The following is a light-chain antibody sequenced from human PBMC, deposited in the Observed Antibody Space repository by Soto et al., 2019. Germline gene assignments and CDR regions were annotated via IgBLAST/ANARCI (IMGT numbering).Light chain of an antibody. J-gene: IGKJ1*01. CDR2: DAT. Sequence: VVLTQFPGTLSLSPGETATLSCGASQRVSNNFLGWYQQKPGLPPRLLIYDATSRANGIPERFSGRGSGTHFTLTISRLEPEDFAVYYCQQYGSTPWTFGPGTKVDIK. CDR1: QRVSNNF. CDR3: QQYGSTPWT. V-gene: IGKV3D-20*01.